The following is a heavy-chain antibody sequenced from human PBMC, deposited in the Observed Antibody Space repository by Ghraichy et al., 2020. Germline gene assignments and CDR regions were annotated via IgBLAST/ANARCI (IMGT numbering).Heavy chain of an antibody. CDR1: GGTFSSYA. Sequence: SVKVSCKASGGTFSSYAISWVRQAPEQGLEWMGGIIPIFGTANYAQKFQGRVTITADESTSTAYMELSSLRSEDTAVYYCARGEAAATSVYYYYGMDVWGQGTTVTVSS. J-gene: IGHJ6*02. CDR3: ARGEAAATSVYYYYGMDV. V-gene: IGHV1-69*13. CDR2: IIPIFGTA. D-gene: IGHD2-15*01.